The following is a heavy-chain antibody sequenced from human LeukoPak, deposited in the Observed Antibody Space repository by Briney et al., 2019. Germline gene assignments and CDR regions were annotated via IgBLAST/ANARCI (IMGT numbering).Heavy chain of an antibody. CDR2: ISGSGGNT. CDR3: AKSGSYYYFDF. D-gene: IGHD1-26*01. J-gene: IGHJ4*02. CDR1: GFTFRSYA. Sequence: GGSLRLSCAASGFTFRSYAMSWVRQAPGKGLEWVSGISGSGGNTYYADSVKGRFTISRDNSKNTLYLQMNSLRAEDTAVYYCAKSGSYYYFDFWGQGTLVTVSS. V-gene: IGHV3-23*01.